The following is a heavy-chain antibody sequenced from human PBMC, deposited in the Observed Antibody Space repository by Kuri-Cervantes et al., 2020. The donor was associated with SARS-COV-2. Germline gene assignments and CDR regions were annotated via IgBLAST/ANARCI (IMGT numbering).Heavy chain of an antibody. J-gene: IGHJ4*02. V-gene: IGHV4-34*01. CDR1: GGSFSGYY. D-gene: IGHD3-10*01. Sequence: SETLSLTCAVYGGSFSGYYWSWIRQPPGKGLEWIGEINHSGSTNYNPSLKSRVTISVDTSKNQFSLTLSSVTAADTAVYYCARGQRITMVRGVMGFDYWGQGTLVTVSS. CDR2: INHSGST. CDR3: ARGQRITMVRGVMGFDY.